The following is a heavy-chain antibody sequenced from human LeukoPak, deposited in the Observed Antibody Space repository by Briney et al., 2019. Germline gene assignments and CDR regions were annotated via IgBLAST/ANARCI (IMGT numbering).Heavy chain of an antibody. Sequence: GGSLRLSCAASGFTFSSYWMHWVRQAPGRGLVWVSRINSDGSSTSYADSVKGRFTISRDDLRNTFYLQMTKLRADDTAVYYCARDRGFNWGQGTLVTVSS. CDR3: ARDRGFN. D-gene: IGHD3-10*01. CDR1: GFTFSSYW. CDR2: INSDGSST. J-gene: IGHJ4*02. V-gene: IGHV3-74*01.